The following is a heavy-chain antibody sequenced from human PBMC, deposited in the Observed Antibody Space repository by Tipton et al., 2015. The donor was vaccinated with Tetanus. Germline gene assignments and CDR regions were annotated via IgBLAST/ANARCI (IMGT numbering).Heavy chain of an antibody. CDR3: ARANNDYPKKGPFDY. CDR1: GGSISSYY. CDR2: IYYSGST. J-gene: IGHJ4*02. V-gene: IGHV4-59*01. D-gene: IGHD5-12*01. Sequence: PSLTCTVSGGSISSYYWSWIRQPPGKGLEWIGYIYYSGSTNYNPSLKSRVTISVDTSKNQFSLKLSSVTAADTAVYYCARANNDYPKKGPFDYWGQGILVIVSS.